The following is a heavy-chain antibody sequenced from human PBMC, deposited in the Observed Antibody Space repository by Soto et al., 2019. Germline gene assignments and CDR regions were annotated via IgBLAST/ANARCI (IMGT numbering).Heavy chain of an antibody. CDR1: GGSISSGGYY. CDR3: ASLGRYYYGSGSYPDWET. CDR2: IYYSGST. V-gene: IGHV4-31*03. J-gene: IGHJ5*02. Sequence: SETLSLTCTVSGGSISSGGYYWSWIRQHPGKGLEWIGYIYYSGSTYYNPSLKSRVTISVDTSKNQFSLKLSSVTAADTAVYYCASLGRYYYGSGSYPDWETWGQGTLVTVSS. D-gene: IGHD3-10*01.